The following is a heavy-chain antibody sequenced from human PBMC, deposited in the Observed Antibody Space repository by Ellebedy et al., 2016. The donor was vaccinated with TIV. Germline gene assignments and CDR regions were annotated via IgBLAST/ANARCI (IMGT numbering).Heavy chain of an antibody. Sequence: GESLKISCAASGCTSRNYWMHWVRQAPGKGLVWVSRVNTDGSSTSYADSVKGRFTISRDNARNTLYRQMNNLRAEDTAVYYCARYFSSGGDYWGQGTLVTVSS. CDR2: VNTDGSST. J-gene: IGHJ4*02. D-gene: IGHD6-6*01. CDR3: ARYFSSGGDY. V-gene: IGHV3-74*01. CDR1: GCTSRNYW.